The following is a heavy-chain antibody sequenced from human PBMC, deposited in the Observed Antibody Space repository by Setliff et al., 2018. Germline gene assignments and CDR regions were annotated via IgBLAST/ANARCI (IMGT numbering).Heavy chain of an antibody. V-gene: IGHV4-39*02. CDR3: AREGRSSTRGWYMDA. CDR2: IYYRGDT. CDR1: GGSISSGVYY. D-gene: IGHD2-2*01. Sequence: PSETLSLTCTVSGGSISSGVYYWAWIRQPPGKGLEWIGRIYYRGDTYYNASLKSRLTLSVDTSKNQVSLKLTSVTAADTAVYFCAREGRSSTRGWYMDAWGKGTSVTVSS. J-gene: IGHJ6*03.